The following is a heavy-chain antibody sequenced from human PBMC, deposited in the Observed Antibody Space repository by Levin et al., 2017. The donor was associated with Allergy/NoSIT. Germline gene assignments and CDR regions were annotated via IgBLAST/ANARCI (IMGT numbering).Heavy chain of an antibody. CDR1: GFTFSSYA. D-gene: IGHD5-18*01. J-gene: IGHJ4*02. V-gene: IGHV3-30-3*01. CDR3: ARTSWIQLWLWYFDY. CDR2: ISYDGSNK. Sequence: AGESLKISCAASGFTFSSYAMHWVRQAPGKGLEWVAVISYDGSNKYYADSVKGRFTISRDNSKNTLYLQMNSLRAEDTAVYYCARTSWIQLWLWYFDYWGQGTLVTVSS.